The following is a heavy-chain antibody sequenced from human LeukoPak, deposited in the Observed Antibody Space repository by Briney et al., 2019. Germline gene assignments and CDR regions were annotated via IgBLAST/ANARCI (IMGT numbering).Heavy chain of an antibody. CDR3: ARHSARANWFDP. Sequence: SETLSLTCTVSGGSISSYYWSWIRQPAGKGLEWIGYIYYSGSTNYNPSLKSRVTISVDTSKNQFSLKLSSVTAADTAVYYCARHSARANWFDPWGQGTLVTVSS. D-gene: IGHD6-25*01. CDR1: GGSISSYY. CDR2: IYYSGST. J-gene: IGHJ5*02. V-gene: IGHV4-59*08.